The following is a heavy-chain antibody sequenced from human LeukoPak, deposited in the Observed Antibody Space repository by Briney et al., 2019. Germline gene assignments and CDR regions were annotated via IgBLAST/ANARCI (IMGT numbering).Heavy chain of an antibody. CDR3: ARVGYSGSPGDY. J-gene: IGHJ4*02. D-gene: IGHD1-26*01. V-gene: IGHV3-11*04. Sequence: GGSLRLSCAASGFTFSDYYMSWIRQAPGKGLEWVSYISSRSGSSIYYADSVKGRFTVSRDNAKNSLYLQMNSLRAEDTAVCYCARVGYSGSPGDYWGQGTLVTVSS. CDR1: GFTFSDYY. CDR2: ISSRSGSSI.